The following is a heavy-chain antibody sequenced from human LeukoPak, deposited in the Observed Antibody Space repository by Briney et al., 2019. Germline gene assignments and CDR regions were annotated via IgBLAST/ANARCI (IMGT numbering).Heavy chain of an antibody. CDR3: AKDLHNWSGIDY. CDR1: GFTFSNAW. V-gene: IGHV3-15*01. D-gene: IGHD3-3*01. CDR2: IKSKTDGGTT. Sequence: GGSLRLSCAASGFTFSNAWMSWVRQAPGKGLEWVGRIKSKTDGGTTDYAAPVKGRFTISRDDSKNTLYLQMNSLRAEDPAIYYCAKDLHNWSGIDYWGLGTLVTVSS. J-gene: IGHJ4*02.